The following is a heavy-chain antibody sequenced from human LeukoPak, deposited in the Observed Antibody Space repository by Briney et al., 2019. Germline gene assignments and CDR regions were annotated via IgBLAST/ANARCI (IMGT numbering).Heavy chain of an antibody. CDR1: GSAFTSYS. D-gene: IGHD5-24*01. V-gene: IGHV3-74*01. Sequence: GGSLRLSCVASGSAFTSYSMIWVRQAPGKGLVWVSRINSDGSSTSYADSVKGRFTISRDNAKNTLYLQMNSLRAEDTAVYYCARDAGYRGFDYWGQGTLVTVSS. J-gene: IGHJ4*02. CDR3: ARDAGYRGFDY. CDR2: INSDGSST.